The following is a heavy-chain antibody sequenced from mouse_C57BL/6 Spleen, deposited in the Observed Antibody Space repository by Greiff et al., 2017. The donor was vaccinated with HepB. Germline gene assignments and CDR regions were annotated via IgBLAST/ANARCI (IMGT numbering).Heavy chain of an antibody. CDR3: ARFYYGSDYFDY. Sequence: QVQLQQPGTELVKPGASVKLSCKASGYTFTSYWMHWVKQRPGQALEWIGNINPSNGGTNYNEKFKRKATLTVDKSSSTAYMQLSSLTSEDAAVDYGARFYYGSDYFDYWGQGTTLTVSS. CDR2: INPSNGGT. D-gene: IGHD1-1*01. V-gene: IGHV1-53*01. J-gene: IGHJ2*01. CDR1: GYTFTSYW.